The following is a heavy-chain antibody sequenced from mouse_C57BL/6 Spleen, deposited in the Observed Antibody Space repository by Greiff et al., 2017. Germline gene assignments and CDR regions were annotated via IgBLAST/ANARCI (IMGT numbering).Heavy chain of an antibody. Sequence: VQLQQPGAELVRPGSSVKLSCKASGYTFTSYWMHWVKQRPIQGLEWIGNIDPSDSETHYNQKFKDKATLTVDKSSSTAYMQLSSLTSEDSAVYYCARTACDYDAWFAYWGQGTLVTVSA. V-gene: IGHV1-52*01. J-gene: IGHJ3*01. D-gene: IGHD2-4*01. CDR2: IDPSDSET. CDR3: ARTACDYDAWFAY. CDR1: GYTFTSYW.